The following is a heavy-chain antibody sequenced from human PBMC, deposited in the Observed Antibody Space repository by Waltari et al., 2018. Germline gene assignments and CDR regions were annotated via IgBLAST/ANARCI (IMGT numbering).Heavy chain of an antibody. V-gene: IGHV3-23*01. CDR2: ISGSGGRT. J-gene: IGHJ3*02. CDR1: GFTFSSYA. CDR3: AKDPSLLGDAFDI. D-gene: IGHD3-10*01. Sequence: EVQLLESGGGLVQPGGSLRLSCAASGFTFSSYAMSWVRQAPGKGRVWVAAISGSGGRTYYADSVKGRFTISRDNSKNTLYLQMNSLRAEDTAVYYCAKDPSLLGDAFDIWGQGTMVTVSS.